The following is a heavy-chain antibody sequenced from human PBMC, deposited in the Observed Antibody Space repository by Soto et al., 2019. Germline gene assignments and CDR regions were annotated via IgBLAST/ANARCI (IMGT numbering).Heavy chain of an antibody. V-gene: IGHV4-59*08. CDR2: IYYSGST. CDR1: GGSISSYY. CDR3: ASTSFYSSHDYGDYYFDY. Sequence: PSETLSLTCTVSGGSISSYYWSWIRQPPGKGLEWIGYIYYSGSTNYNPSLKSRVTISVDTSKNQFSLKLSSVTAADTAVYYCASTSFYSSHDYGDYYFDYWGQGTLVTVSS. J-gene: IGHJ4*02. D-gene: IGHD4-17*01.